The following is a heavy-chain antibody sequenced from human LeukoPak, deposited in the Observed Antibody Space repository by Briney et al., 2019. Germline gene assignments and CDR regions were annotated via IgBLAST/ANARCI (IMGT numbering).Heavy chain of an antibody. J-gene: IGHJ5*02. CDR1: GGSFSGYY. CDR3: ARQNAEYSSDWYLVGGWFDP. V-gene: IGHV4-34*01. Sequence: SETLSLTCAVYGGSFSGYYWSWIRQPPGKGLEWIGEINHSGSTNYNPSLKSRVTTSVDTSKNRFSLKLNSVTAADTAVYFCARQNAEYSSDWYLVGGWFDPWGQGTLVTVSS. D-gene: IGHD6-19*01. CDR2: INHSGST.